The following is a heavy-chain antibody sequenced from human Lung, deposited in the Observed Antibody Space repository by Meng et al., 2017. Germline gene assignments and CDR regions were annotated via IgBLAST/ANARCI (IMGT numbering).Heavy chain of an antibody. D-gene: IGHD6-13*01. Sequence: GSLCLSCAVYGGSFSGYYWSWIRQPPGKGLEWIGEINHSGSTNYNPSLKSRVTISVDTSKNQFSLKLSSVTAADTAVYYCARAYSSSWYARGWFDPWGQGTLVTVSS. CDR2: INHSGST. CDR1: GGSFSGYY. J-gene: IGHJ5*02. V-gene: IGHV4-34*01. CDR3: ARAYSSSWYARGWFDP.